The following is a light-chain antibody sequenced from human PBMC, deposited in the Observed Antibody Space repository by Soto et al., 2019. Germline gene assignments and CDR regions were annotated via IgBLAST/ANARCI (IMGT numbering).Light chain of an antibody. CDR1: QGISTS. CDR3: QQLNRYPLT. Sequence: DIQLTQSPSFLSASEGDRVTITCRASQGISTSLAWYPQKPGKVPKVLLNAASTLQGGVASRFSGSGSGTEFTITISSLQPEDFATYYCQQLNRYPLTFGGGTKVEMK. J-gene: IGKJ4*01. V-gene: IGKV1-9*01. CDR2: AAS.